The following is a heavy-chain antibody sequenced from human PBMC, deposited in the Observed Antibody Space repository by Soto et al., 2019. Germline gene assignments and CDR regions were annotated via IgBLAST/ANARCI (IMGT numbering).Heavy chain of an antibody. CDR1: GFTFSDSY. V-gene: IGHV3-11*06. CDR2: ISGSSGYT. D-gene: IGHD3-10*01. J-gene: IGHJ6*02. CDR3: ARDRGGYGPPDV. Sequence: QVQLVESGGGVVQPGRSLRLSCVASGFTFSDSYMSWVRQAPGKGLEWVAYISGSSGYTGYADSVKGRFTISRDNAKNSLYLQMNSLRVEDTAVYYCARDRGGYGPPDVWGQGTTVTVSS.